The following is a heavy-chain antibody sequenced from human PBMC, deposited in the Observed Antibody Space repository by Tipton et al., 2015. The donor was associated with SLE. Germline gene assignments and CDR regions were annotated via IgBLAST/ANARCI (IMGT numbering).Heavy chain of an antibody. J-gene: IGHJ6*02. D-gene: IGHD1-26*01. Sequence: QSGAEVKKPGASVKVSCKASGYTFTTYYLHWARQAPGQGLEWMGIINPSGGSTSYARKFQGRVTMTRDTSTSTVYMELSILRSEDTAVYSCARLSPIGVFYGMDGWGQGTTVTVSS. CDR1: GYTFTTYY. CDR2: INPSGGST. V-gene: IGHV1-46*03. CDR3: ARLSPIGVFYGMDG.